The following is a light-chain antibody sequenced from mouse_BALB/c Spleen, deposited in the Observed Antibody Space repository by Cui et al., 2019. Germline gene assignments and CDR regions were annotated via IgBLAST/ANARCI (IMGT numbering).Light chain of an antibody. CDR2: DTS. Sequence: QIVLTQSPAIMPAPPGEKVTMTCSASSSISYMNWYQQEPGTSPKRWIYDTSKLASGVPARFSGSGSGTSYSLTISGMEAEDAATYYCHQRSSYPYTFGGGTKLEIK. V-gene: IGKV4-70*01. CDR1: SSISY. CDR3: HQRSSYPYT. J-gene: IGKJ2*01.